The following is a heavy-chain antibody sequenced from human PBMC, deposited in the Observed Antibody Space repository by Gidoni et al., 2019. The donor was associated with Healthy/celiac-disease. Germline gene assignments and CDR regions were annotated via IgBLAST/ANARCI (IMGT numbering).Heavy chain of an antibody. CDR3: ARAGLAPTSSDFAY. V-gene: IGHV4-34*01. CDR1: GGCISGYD. J-gene: IGHJ4*02. Sequence: QVQLQQPGAGLFTPSEPLSPTSAVQGGCISGYDWSWSRQPPVKGLEWSGDTHNSGSTNYNPSLKSLVTISVDTSKNQFSLQRSSVTAADTAVYYCARAGLAPTSSDFAYWGQGTLVTVSS. CDR2: THNSGST. D-gene: IGHD1-1*01.